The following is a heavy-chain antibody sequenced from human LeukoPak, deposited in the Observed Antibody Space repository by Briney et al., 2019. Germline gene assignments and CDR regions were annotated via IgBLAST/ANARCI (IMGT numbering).Heavy chain of an antibody. Sequence: GGSLRLSCAASGFTFSSYSMNWVRQAPGTGLEWVSSISSSSSYIYYADSVKRRFTISRDNAKNSLYLQMNSLRAEDTAVYYCTRKGRRWLGAFDIWGQGTMVTVSS. CDR3: TRKGRRWLGAFDI. D-gene: IGHD2-15*01. CDR1: GFTFSSYS. V-gene: IGHV3-21*01. CDR2: ISSSSSYI. J-gene: IGHJ3*02.